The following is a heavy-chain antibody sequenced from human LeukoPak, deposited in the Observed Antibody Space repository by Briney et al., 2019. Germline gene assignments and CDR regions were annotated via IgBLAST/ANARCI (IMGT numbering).Heavy chain of an antibody. Sequence: ASVKNSCKASGYTFTKSYIHWVREAPGQRLEWMGLINPGGDNTDYAQNFQGRLTMTSDTSARTVYMELSSLRSEDTAVYYCARIRDGYNDAYDIWGQGTVVTVPS. J-gene: IGHJ3*02. V-gene: IGHV1-46*01. D-gene: IGHD5-24*01. CDR3: ARIRDGYNDAYDI. CDR1: GYTFTKSY. CDR2: INPGGDNT.